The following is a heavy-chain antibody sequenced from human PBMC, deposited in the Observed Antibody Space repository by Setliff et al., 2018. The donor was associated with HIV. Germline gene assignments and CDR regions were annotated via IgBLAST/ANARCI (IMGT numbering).Heavy chain of an antibody. V-gene: IGHV4-34*01. D-gene: IGHD6-19*01. CDR2: AYHSGRT. CDR3: ARRSGWSLDY. J-gene: IGHJ4*02. CDR1: GGSFSGYS. Sequence: SETLSLTCGVHGGSFSGYSWGWIRQSPGKGLEWIGNAYHSGRTYYNPSLKSRVAMSIDTSKNQFSLKLSSVTAADTAVYYCARRSGWSLDYWGQGTLVTVSS.